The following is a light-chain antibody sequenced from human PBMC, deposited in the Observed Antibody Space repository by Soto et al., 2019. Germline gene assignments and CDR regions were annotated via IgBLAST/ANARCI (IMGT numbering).Light chain of an antibody. CDR1: SSDVGAYNY. CDR3: SSYTTSATYV. V-gene: IGLV2-14*01. Sequence: QSALNQPASVSGSPGQSITISCTGTSSDVGAYNYVSWYQQYPGKAPKLMIYEVSNGPSGDSNRFSGSKSGNTASLTISGLQAEDEADYYCSSYTTSATYVFGSGTKLTVL. J-gene: IGLJ1*01. CDR2: EVS.